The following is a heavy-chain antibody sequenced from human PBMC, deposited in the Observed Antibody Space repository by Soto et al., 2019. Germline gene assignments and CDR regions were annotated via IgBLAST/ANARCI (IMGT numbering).Heavy chain of an antibody. CDR1: GFTFSNYA. V-gene: IGHV3-23*01. CDR3: AKDGGHIVVVPAAI. J-gene: IGHJ4*02. Sequence: LRLSCAASGFTFSNYAKSWVRQAPGKGLEWVSAISGSGGSTYYADSVKGRFTISRDNSKNTLYLQMNSLRAEDTAVYYCAKDGGHIVVVPAAIWGQGTLVTVSS. D-gene: IGHD2-2*01. CDR2: ISGSGGST.